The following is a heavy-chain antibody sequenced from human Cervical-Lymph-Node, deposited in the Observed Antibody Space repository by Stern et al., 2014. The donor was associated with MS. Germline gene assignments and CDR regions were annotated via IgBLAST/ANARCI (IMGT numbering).Heavy chain of an antibody. Sequence: EVQLVESGGGLVKPGGSLRLSCAASGFTFSSYSMNWVRQAPGKGLEWVSSISSSSSYIYYADSVKGRFTISRDNAKNSLYLQMNSLRAEDTAVYYCARDRLDSSSPYYFDYWGQGTLVTVSS. CDR1: GFTFSSYS. CDR2: ISSSSSYI. V-gene: IGHV3-21*01. CDR3: ARDRLDSSSPYYFDY. J-gene: IGHJ4*02. D-gene: IGHD6-6*01.